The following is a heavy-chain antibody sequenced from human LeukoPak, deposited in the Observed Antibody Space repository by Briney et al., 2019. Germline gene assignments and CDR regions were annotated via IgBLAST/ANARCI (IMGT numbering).Heavy chain of an antibody. V-gene: IGHV3-15*01. CDR2: IKSKTDGGTT. CDR1: GFTFSNAW. CDR3: ARAGRGYSYGFFDY. Sequence: GGSLRLSCAASGFTFSNAWMSWVRQAPGKGLEWVGRIKSKTDGGTTDYAAPVKGRFTISRDDSKNTLYLQMNSLKTEDTAVYYCARAGRGYSYGFFDYWGQGTLVTVSS. J-gene: IGHJ4*02. D-gene: IGHD5-18*01.